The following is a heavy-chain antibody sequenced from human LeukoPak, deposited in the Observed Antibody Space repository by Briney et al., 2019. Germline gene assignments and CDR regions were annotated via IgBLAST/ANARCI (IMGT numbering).Heavy chain of an antibody. J-gene: IGHJ4*02. V-gene: IGHV4-59*08. CDR3: ARAGGYSSGYQDY. D-gene: IGHD5-18*01. CDR1: GGSISSYY. Sequence: SETLSLTCTVTGGSISSYYWSWIRQPPGRGLEWIGYIYYSGSTNYNPSLKSRVTISVDTSKNQFSLKLSSVTAADTAVYYCARAGGYSSGYQDYWGQGTLVTVSS. CDR2: IYYSGST.